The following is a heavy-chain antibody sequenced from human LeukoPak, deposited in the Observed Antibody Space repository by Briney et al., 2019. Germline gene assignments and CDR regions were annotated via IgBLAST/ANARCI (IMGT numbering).Heavy chain of an antibody. D-gene: IGHD2-15*01. CDR2: ISSSSSYT. CDR1: GFNFSNYG. Sequence: GGSLRLSCAASGFNFSNYGMSWVRQAPGKGLEWVSSISSSSSYTYYADSVKGRFTISRDNAKNSLYLQMNSLRAEDTAVYYCGRGGSGGSYLSNYWGQGTLVTVPS. J-gene: IGHJ4*02. V-gene: IGHV3-21*01. CDR3: GRGGSGGSYLSNY.